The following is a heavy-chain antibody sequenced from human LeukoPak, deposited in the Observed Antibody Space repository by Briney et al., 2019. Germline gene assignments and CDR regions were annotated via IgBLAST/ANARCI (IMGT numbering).Heavy chain of an antibody. D-gene: IGHD6-6*01. J-gene: IGHJ4*02. CDR2: IYTSGST. Sequence: SETLSLTCTVSGGSISSYYWSWIRQPPGKGLEWIGYIYTSGSTNYNPSLKSRVTISVDTSKNQFSLKLSSVTAADTAVYYCASKGIAARREFDYWGQGTLVTVSS. CDR1: GGSISSYY. CDR3: ASKGIAARREFDY. V-gene: IGHV4-4*09.